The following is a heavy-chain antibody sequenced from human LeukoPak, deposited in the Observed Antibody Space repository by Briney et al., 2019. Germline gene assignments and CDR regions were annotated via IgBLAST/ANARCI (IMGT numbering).Heavy chain of an antibody. CDR2: IKQDGSEK. J-gene: IGHJ4*02. D-gene: IGHD1-26*01. Sequence: PGGSLRPSCAASGFTFSSYWMNCVRQAPGKGREWVATIKQDGSEKYYVDSVKGRFTISRDNAKNSLYLQMNSLRAEDTAVYYCARPPSWVLYFDYWGQGTLVTVSS. CDR1: GFTFSSYW. CDR3: ARPPSWVLYFDY. V-gene: IGHV3-7*01.